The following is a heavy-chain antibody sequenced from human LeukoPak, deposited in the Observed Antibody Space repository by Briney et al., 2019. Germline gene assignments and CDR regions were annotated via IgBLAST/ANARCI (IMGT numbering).Heavy chain of an antibody. Sequence: PGGSLRLSCAASGFTFSSYAMHWVRQAPGKGLEWVAVISYDGSNKYYADSVKGRFTISRDNSKNTLYLQMNSLRAEDTAVYYCARDRLYGYGDHTFDYWGQGTLVTVSS. CDR2: ISYDGSNK. V-gene: IGHV3-30-3*01. J-gene: IGHJ4*02. CDR1: GFTFSSYA. CDR3: ARDRLYGYGDHTFDY. D-gene: IGHD4-17*01.